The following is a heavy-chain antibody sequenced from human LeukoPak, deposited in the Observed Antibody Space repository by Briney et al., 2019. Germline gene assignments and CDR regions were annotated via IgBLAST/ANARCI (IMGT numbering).Heavy chain of an antibody. V-gene: IGHV3-30-3*01. CDR1: GFTFSSYS. J-gene: IGHJ4*02. D-gene: IGHD2-8*02. CDR3: ARGLFTGGTYFAY. CDR2: ISYDGSNK. Sequence: PGRSLRLSCAASGFTFSSYSIHWVRQAPGKGLEWVAVISYDGSNKNYADSVKGRFSISRDNSRNTLSLQMNSLRPDDTALYYCARGLFTGGTYFAYWGQGTLVTVSS.